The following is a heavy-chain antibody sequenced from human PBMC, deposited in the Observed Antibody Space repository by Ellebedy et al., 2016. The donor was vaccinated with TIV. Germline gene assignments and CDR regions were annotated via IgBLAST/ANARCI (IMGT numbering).Heavy chain of an antibody. V-gene: IGHV1-18*04. CDR3: ARVSLKRITMVRGADGQTYYYYMDV. CDR2: ISAYNGNT. J-gene: IGHJ6*03. D-gene: IGHD3-10*01. CDR1: GYTFTSYG. Sequence: ASVKVSCKASGYTFTSYGISWVRQAPGQGLEWMGWISAYNGNTNYAQKLQGRVTMTTDTSTSTAYMELRSLRSDDTAVYYCARVSLKRITMVRGADGQTYYYYMDVWGKGTTVTVSS.